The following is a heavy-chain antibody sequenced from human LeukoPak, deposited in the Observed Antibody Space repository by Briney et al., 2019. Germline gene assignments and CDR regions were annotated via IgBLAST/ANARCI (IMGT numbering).Heavy chain of an antibody. J-gene: IGHJ1*01. CDR3: ARVGITIFGVGPEYFQH. CDR1: GGSISSYY. V-gene: IGHV4-59*01. D-gene: IGHD3-3*01. CDR2: IYYTGST. Sequence: PSETLSLTCTVSGGSISSYYWSWIRQPPGKGLEWIGYIYYTGSTNYNPSLKSRVTISVDTSKNQFSLKLTSVTAADTAVHYCARVGITIFGVGPEYFQHWGQGTLVTVSS.